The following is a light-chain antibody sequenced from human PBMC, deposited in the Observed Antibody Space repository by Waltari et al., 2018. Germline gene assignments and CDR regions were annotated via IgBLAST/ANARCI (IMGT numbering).Light chain of an antibody. V-gene: IGKV3-20*01. CDR2: RAS. CDR3: QQHGTLPAT. Sequence: EIVLTQSPGTASLSPGERVTLSCRASQTVGSSSLAWYQQKPGQAPRLVIYRASRRANGIPDRFSGSGSGTDFSLTISRLGPEDFVVYYCQQHGTLPATFGQGTKVEIK. CDR1: QTVGSSS. J-gene: IGKJ1*01.